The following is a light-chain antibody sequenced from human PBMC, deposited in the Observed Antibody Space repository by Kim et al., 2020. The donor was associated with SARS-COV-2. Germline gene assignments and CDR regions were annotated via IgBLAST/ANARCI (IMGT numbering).Light chain of an antibody. J-gene: IGKJ1*01. CDR3: HQHYTTPPT. V-gene: IGKV4-1*01. CDR2: WAS. Sequence: DIVMVQSPDSLTVSLGERVTINCKSSQSILHTNNKNGLSWYQQRPGHPPKLLIYWASTRASGVPDRFSGSESGTDFTLTISSLQAEDVALYFCHQHYTTPPTFGQGTKVDIK. CDR1: QSILHTNNKNG.